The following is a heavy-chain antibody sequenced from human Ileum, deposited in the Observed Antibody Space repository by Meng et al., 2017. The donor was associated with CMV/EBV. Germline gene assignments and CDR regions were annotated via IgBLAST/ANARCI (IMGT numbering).Heavy chain of an antibody. Sequence: GESLKISCAASRFTFSDYFMSWIRQAPGKGLEWLSYISNSGSSIYYADSVKGRFTISRDNSNNMLFLQVNSLRADDTAVYYCAQFRNSDWLLALVYWGQGTLVTVSS. V-gene: IGHV3-11*01. J-gene: IGHJ4*02. CDR2: ISNSGSSI. CDR3: AQFRNSDWLLALVY. CDR1: RFTFSDYF. D-gene: IGHD3-9*01.